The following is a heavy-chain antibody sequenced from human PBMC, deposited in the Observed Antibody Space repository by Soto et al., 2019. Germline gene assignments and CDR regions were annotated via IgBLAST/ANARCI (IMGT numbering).Heavy chain of an antibody. CDR2: ISGNSDAI. CDR1: GFTFSSYP. V-gene: IGHV3-23*01. CDR3: ARILYSSQRDGVDV. J-gene: IGHJ6*02. D-gene: IGHD2-8*01. Sequence: GGSLRLSCAASGFTFSSYPMTWVRQAPGKGLEWVSSISGNSDAIFYADSVKGRFTISRDNSRTTLYLQMNSLRAEDMAIYYCARILYSSQRDGVDVWGQGTTVTVSS.